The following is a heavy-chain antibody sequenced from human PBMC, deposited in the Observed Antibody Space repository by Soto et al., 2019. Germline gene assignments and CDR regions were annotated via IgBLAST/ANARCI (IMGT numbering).Heavy chain of an antibody. CDR1: RFTFSNSW. CDR3: VKVLARGVGVPRFYFDS. Sequence: GGSLRLSCAASRFTFSNSWMHWVRQVSGKGLEWVSRINADGTSTSYADSVKGRFTISRDNAKNTLYLHVNSLRAEDTAVYYCVKVLARGVGVPRFYFDSWGQGALVTVSS. V-gene: IGHV3-74*01. J-gene: IGHJ4*02. D-gene: IGHD2-2*01. CDR2: INADGTST.